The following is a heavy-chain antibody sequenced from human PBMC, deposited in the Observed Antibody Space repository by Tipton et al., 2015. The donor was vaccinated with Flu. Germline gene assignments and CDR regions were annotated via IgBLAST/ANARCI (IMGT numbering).Heavy chain of an antibody. J-gene: IGHJ5*01. CDR1: GDSIASDYY. V-gene: IGHV4-38-2*01. Sequence: TLSLTCSISGDSIASDYYWGWIRQPPGKGLEWIGNFHHTETTYYNPSLRSRVNIIRDRSKKQFSLNLIFATAADTAVYYCARRDFSTSVSVPKNWFDSCGRGILVTVSS. CDR3: ARRDFSTSVSVPKNWFDS. D-gene: IGHD4-11*01. CDR2: FHHTETT.